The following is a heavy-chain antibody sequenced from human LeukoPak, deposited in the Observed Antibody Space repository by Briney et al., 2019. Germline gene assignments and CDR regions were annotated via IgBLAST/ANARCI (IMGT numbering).Heavy chain of an antibody. CDR3: ARVLHSRNYSMDA. V-gene: IGHV4-4*07. J-gene: IGHJ6*03. CDR1: RGSISDYY. CDR2: IYTSGST. Sequence: SETLSLTCTVSRGSISDYYWSWIRQPAGKGLEWIGRIYTSGSTNYNPSLKSRVTMSVDTSKNQFSLKLRSVTAADTAVYYCARVLHSRNYSMDAWGKGTTVTISS.